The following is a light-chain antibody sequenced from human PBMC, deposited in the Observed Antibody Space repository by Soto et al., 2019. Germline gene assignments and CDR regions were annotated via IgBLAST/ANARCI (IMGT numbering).Light chain of an antibody. CDR1: QDISNY. V-gene: IGKV1-39*01. Sequence: DIQMTQSPASLSASVGYRFTITCQASQDISNYLNWYQQKPGKAPKLLIYAASSLQSGVPSRFSGSGSGTDFTLTISSLQPEDFATYYCQQSYSTLITFGQGTRLEI. CDR2: AAS. J-gene: IGKJ5*01. CDR3: QQSYSTLIT.